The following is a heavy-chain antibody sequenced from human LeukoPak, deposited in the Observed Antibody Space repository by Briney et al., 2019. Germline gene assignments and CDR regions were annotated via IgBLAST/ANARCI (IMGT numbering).Heavy chain of an antibody. CDR2: ISAYNGNT. Sequence: ASVKVSCKASGYTFTSYGISWVRQAPGQGLEWMGWISAYNGNTNYAQKLQGRVTMTTDTSTSTAYMELSSLRSDDTAVYYCARDGPYSSSSGVFDYWGQGTLVTVSS. V-gene: IGHV1-18*01. D-gene: IGHD6-6*01. CDR3: ARDGPYSSSSGVFDY. CDR1: GYTFTSYG. J-gene: IGHJ4*02.